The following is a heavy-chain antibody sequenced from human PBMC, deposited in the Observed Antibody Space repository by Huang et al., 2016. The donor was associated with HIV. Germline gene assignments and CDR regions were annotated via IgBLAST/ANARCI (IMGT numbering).Heavy chain of an antibody. J-gene: IGHJ6*02. D-gene: IGHD3-10*01. CDR1: GYTFSSYA. CDR3: ARDRGLFGMDV. V-gene: IGHV1-3*02. CDR2: SNAGNGNT. Sequence: QVQLVQSGAEVKKPGASVKVSCKASGYTFSSYAMHWVGQAPGQRLEWMGWSNAGNGNTKYSQEFQGRVTITRDTSASTAYMELSSLRFEDMAVYYCARDRGLFGMDVWGQGTTVTVSS.